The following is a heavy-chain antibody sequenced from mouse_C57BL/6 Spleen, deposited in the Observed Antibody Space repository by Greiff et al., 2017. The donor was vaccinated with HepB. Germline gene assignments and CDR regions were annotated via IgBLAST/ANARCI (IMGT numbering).Heavy chain of an antibody. D-gene: IGHD1-1*01. Sequence: VQLQQSGAELVKPGASVKLSCKASGYTFTSYWMHWVKQRPGQGLEWIGMIHPNSGSTNYNEKFKSKATLTVDKSSSTAYMQLSSLTSEDSAVYYCARPLDYGSSYGYYYAMDYWGQGTSVTVSS. CDR3: ARPLDYGSSYGYYYAMDY. V-gene: IGHV1-64*01. J-gene: IGHJ4*01. CDR1: GYTFTSYW. CDR2: IHPNSGST.